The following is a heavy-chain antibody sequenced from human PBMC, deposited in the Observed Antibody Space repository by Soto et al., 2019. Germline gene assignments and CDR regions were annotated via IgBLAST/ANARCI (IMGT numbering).Heavy chain of an antibody. D-gene: IGHD6-19*01. CDR3: ARSGEVAGNDY. CDR2: ISSSGNTI. CDR1: GFTFSSYE. V-gene: IGHV3-48*03. J-gene: IGHJ4*02. Sequence: EVQLVESGGGLVQPGGSLRLSCGASGFTFSSYEMNWVRQAPGKGLEWVSYISSSGNTIYYADSVKGRFTISRDNAKNSLYLQMNSLRAEDSAVYYCARSGEVAGNDYWGQGTLVTVSS.